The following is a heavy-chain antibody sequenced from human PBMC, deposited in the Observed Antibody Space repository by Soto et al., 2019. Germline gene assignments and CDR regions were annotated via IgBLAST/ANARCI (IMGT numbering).Heavy chain of an antibody. V-gene: IGHV3-23*01. CDR1: GFNFRTYA. D-gene: IGHD4-4*01. Sequence: EVQLLESGGDLVQPGGSLRLSCAASGFNFRTYAMGWVRQAPGKGLEYVSAIDGGGDGTYYADSVKGRFTMSRDTSRNTLYLQMNSLRAEDTAVYYCAKLWSYRNYLFDNWGLGTLVTVSS. CDR3: AKLWSYRNYLFDN. J-gene: IGHJ4*02. CDR2: IDGGGDGT.